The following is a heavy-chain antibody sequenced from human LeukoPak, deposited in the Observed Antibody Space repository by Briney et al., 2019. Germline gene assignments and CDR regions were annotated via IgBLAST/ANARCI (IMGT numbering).Heavy chain of an antibody. D-gene: IGHD4-17*01. Sequence: SETLSLTCTVSGGSISSYYWSWIRQPPGKGLEWIGYIYYSGSTNYNPSLQSRVTISVDTSKIQFSLKLSSVTAADTAVYYCARGDYGDPSGFDYWGQGTLVTVSS. CDR2: IYYSGST. J-gene: IGHJ4*02. V-gene: IGHV4-59*01. CDR3: ARGDYGDPSGFDY. CDR1: GGSISSYY.